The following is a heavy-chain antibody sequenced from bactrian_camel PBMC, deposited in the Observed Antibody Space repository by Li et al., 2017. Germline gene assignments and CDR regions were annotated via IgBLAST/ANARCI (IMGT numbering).Heavy chain of an antibody. Sequence: HVQLVESGGGSVQAGGSLRLSCVASGFTFWQNSRRNCMGWFRQAPGQKREAVAAISTGGSSTMYLDSVKGRFTVSRESGKNTVYLQKRNLMPGARGPRSPSP. CDR2: ISTGGSST. CDR1: GFTFWQNSRRNC. J-gene: IGHJ4*01. V-gene: IGHV3S54*01.